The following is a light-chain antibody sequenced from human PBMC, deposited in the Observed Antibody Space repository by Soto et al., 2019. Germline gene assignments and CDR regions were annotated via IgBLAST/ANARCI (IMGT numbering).Light chain of an antibody. CDR3: QSYDSSLSGWV. CDR2: NNS. Sequence: QLVLTQPPSVSGAPGQRVTISCTGSSSNIGAGYGVHWYQQLPGTAPKLLIYNNSNRPSGVPDRFSGSKSGTSASLAITGLQAEDEADYYCQSYDSSLSGWVFGGGTKLTVL. V-gene: IGLV1-40*01. J-gene: IGLJ3*02. CDR1: SSNIGAGYG.